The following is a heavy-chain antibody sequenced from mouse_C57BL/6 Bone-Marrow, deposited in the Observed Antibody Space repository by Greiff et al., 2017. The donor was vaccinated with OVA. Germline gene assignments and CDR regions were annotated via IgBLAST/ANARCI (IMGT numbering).Heavy chain of an antibody. CDR3: ARWALTPYYFDY. J-gene: IGHJ2*01. CDR2: IYPGSGST. V-gene: IGHV1-55*01. Sequence: QVQLQQSGAELVKPGASVKMSCKASGYTFTSYWITWVKQRPGQGLEWIGDIYPGSGSTNYNEKFKSKATLTVDTSSSTAYMQLSSLTSEDSAVYYCARWALTPYYFDYWGQGTTLTVSS. CDR1: GYTFTSYW.